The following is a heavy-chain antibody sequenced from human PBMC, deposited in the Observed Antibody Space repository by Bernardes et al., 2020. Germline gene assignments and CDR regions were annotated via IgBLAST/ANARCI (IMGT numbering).Heavy chain of an antibody. CDR2: ISSSGSTI. Sequence: VESLFLSCAASGFTFSDYYMSWIRQAPGKGLEWVSYISSSGSTIYYADSVKGRFTISRDNAKNSLYLQMNSLRAEDTAVYYCARSDCSGGSCYQPYYYYGMDVWGQGTTVTVSS. J-gene: IGHJ6*02. V-gene: IGHV3-11*01. CDR1: GFTFSDYY. CDR3: ARSDCSGGSCYQPYYYYGMDV. D-gene: IGHD2-15*01.